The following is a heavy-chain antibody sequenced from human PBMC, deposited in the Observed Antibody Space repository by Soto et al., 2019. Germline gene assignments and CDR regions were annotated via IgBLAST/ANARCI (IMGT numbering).Heavy chain of an antibody. J-gene: IGHJ6*02. V-gene: IGHV3-30*18. CDR2: ISYDGTIK. CDR3: AKDRAWQAGRYFYGMDV. Sequence: PGGSLRLSCAASGFTFTPYGMHWVRQVPGQGPEWVAVISYDGTIKHYADSVKGRFTISRDNSNNTLYLEMHSLRTEDTALYYCAKDRAWQAGRYFYGMDVWGQGTTVTVS. CDR1: GFTFTPYG. D-gene: IGHD3-10*01.